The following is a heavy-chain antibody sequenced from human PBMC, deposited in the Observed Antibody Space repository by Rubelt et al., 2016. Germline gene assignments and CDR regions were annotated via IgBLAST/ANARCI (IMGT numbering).Heavy chain of an antibody. D-gene: IGHD3-3*01. CDR2: ISWNSGSI. J-gene: IGHJ4*01. CDR3: ASAVLDY. V-gene: IGHV3-9*02. CDR1: GFTSSDHY. Sequence: EVQLVESGGGLVQPGGSLRLSCTASGFTSSDHYMDWVRQAPGRGLEWVSGISWNSGSIGYADSVKGRFTISRDKGKNSLYLHRNSLRVEDTALYYWASAVLDYWGHGTLVIVAS.